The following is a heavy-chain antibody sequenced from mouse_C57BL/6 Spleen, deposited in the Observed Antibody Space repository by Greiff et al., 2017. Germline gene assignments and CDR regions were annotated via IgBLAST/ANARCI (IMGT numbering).Heavy chain of an antibody. D-gene: IGHD1-1*01. CDR3: GRGTTTVVAHFDY. CDR2: IDPSDSYT. J-gene: IGHJ2*01. Sequence: QVQLQQPGAELVRPGTSVKLSCKASGYTFTSYWMHWVKQRPGQGLEWIGVIDPSDSYTNYNQKFKGKATLTVDTSSSTAYMQLSRLTSEDSAVYYCGRGTTTVVAHFDYWGQGTTLTVSS. CDR1: GYTFTSYW. V-gene: IGHV1-59*01.